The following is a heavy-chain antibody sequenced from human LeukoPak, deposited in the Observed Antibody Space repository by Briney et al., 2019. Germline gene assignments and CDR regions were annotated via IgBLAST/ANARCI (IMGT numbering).Heavy chain of an antibody. D-gene: IGHD3-22*01. Sequence: ASVKVSCKASGYTFTSYDINWVRQATGQGLEWMGWMNPNSGNTGYAQKFQGRVTMTRNTSISTAYMELSSLRSEDTAVYYCARAGISQTYYYDSSGYYSDYWGQGTLVTVSS. CDR1: GYTFTSYD. J-gene: IGHJ4*02. V-gene: IGHV1-8*01. CDR3: ARAGISQTYYYDSSGYYSDY. CDR2: MNPNSGNT.